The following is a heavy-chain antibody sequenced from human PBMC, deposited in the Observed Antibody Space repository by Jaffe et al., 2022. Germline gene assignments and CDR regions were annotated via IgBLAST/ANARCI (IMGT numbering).Heavy chain of an antibody. CDR2: IIPIFGTA. D-gene: IGHD3-16*02. J-gene: IGHJ5*02. CDR3: ARDWVIWGSYRPRWFDP. CDR1: GGTFSSYA. Sequence: QVQLVQSGAEVKKPGSSVKVSCKASGGTFSSYAISWVRQAPGQGLEWMGGIIPIFGTANYAQKFQGRVTITADESTSTAYMELSSLRSEDTAVYYCARDWVIWGSYRPRWFDPWGQGTLVTVSS. V-gene: IGHV1-69*01.